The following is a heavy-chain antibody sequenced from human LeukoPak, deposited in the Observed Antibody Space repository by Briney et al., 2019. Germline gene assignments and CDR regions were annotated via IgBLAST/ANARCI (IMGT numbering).Heavy chain of an antibody. CDR2: IYYSGST. D-gene: IGHD4-17*01. Sequence: PSQTLSLTCTVSGGSISSGDYYWNWIRQPPGKGLEWIGYIYYSGSTYYNPSLKSRVTISVDKSKNQFSLKLSSVTAADTAVYYCARAFYGDYGEFAAFDIWGQGTMVTVSS. CDR3: ARAFYGDYGEFAAFDI. V-gene: IGHV4-30-4*01. CDR1: GGSISSGDYY. J-gene: IGHJ3*02.